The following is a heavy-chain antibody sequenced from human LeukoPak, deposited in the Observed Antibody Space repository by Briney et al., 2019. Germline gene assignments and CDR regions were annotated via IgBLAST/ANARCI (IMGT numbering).Heavy chain of an antibody. D-gene: IGHD3-3*01. Sequence: SETLSLTCAVYGGSFSGYYWSWIRQPPGKGLEWIGEINHSGSTNYNPSLKSRVTISVDTSKNQFSLKLSSVTAADTAVYYCAAVAPTIFGVAPCYWGQGTLVTVSS. CDR1: GGSFSGYY. CDR2: INHSGST. J-gene: IGHJ4*02. V-gene: IGHV4-34*01. CDR3: AAVAPTIFGVAPCY.